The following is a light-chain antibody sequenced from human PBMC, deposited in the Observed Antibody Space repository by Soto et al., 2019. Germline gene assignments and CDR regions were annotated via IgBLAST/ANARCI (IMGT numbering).Light chain of an antibody. J-gene: IGKJ4*01. CDR1: QSVLYRSNNKNY. V-gene: IGKV4-1*01. CDR2: WAS. CDR3: QQYYSTPLT. Sequence: DIVMTQSPDSLAVSLGERATINCKSRQSVLYRSNNKNYLAWYQQKPGQPPKLLIYWASTRESGVPDRFSGSGSGTDFTLTISRLQAEDVAVYYCQQYYSTPLTFGGGTKVEIK.